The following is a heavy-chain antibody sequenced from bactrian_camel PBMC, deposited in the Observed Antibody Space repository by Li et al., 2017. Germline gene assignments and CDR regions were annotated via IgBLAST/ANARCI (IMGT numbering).Heavy chain of an antibody. CDR1: GYIIDACV. Sequence: DVQLVESGGGLVQPGGSLRLSCAASGYIIDACVLGWYRQAPGKGLEWVSGINGAGPTTYYTDSVNGRFTISRVNAKNTLYLEMNSLKSEDTALYFCATLWSEPPVSFGYWGQGTQVTVSS. V-gene: IGHV3S40*01. J-gene: IGHJ4*01. D-gene: IGHD1*01. CDR2: INGAGPTT. CDR3: ATLWSEPPVSFGY.